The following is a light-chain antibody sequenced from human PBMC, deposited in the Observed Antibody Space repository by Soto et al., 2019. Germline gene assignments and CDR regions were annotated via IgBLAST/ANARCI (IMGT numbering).Light chain of an antibody. CDR1: RSNIGAGYD. CDR3: QSYDNSLGAGL. CDR2: ASN. V-gene: IGLV1-40*01. J-gene: IGLJ3*02. Sequence: QSVLTQPPSVSGAPGQRVTISCSGTRSNIGAGYDVHWYQQVPGTAPKLLIPASNNRPSGVPDRFSASKSGTSASLAITGLQAEDAADYYCQSYDNSLGAGLFGGGTKLTVL.